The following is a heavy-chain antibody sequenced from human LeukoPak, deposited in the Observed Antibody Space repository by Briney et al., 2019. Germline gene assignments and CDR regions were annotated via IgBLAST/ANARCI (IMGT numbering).Heavy chain of an antibody. CDR3: ARAEKIPPYYDFWSGSFGMDV. V-gene: IGHV4-31*03. CDR1: GGSISSGGYY. J-gene: IGHJ6*02. Sequence: SETLSLTCTVSGGSISSGGYYWSWIRQHPGKGLEWIGYIYYSGSTYYNPSLKSRVTLSVDTSKNQFSLKLSSVTAADTAVYYCARAEKIPPYYDFWSGSFGMDVWGQGTTVTVSS. CDR2: IYYSGST. D-gene: IGHD3-3*01.